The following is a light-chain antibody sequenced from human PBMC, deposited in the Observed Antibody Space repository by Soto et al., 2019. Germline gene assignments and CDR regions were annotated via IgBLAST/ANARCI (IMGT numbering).Light chain of an antibody. CDR2: DVT. V-gene: IGLV2-14*03. Sequence: QSALTQPASVSGSPGQSITVSCTGTSSDVGGYNYVSWYQHHPGKAPKLMIYDVTSRPSGVSNRFSGSKSGNTASLTISGLQAEDEADYYCSSYTSSSTPRVFGTGTKVTVL. CDR1: SSDVGGYNY. CDR3: SSYTSSSTPRV. J-gene: IGLJ1*01.